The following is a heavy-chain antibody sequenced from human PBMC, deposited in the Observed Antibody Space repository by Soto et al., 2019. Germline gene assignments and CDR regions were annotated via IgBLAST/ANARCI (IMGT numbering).Heavy chain of an antibody. CDR1: GGSISSSNW. D-gene: IGHD2-21*02. J-gene: IGHJ4*02. CDR2: IYHSGST. CDR3: ASLPGVVVTADDY. V-gene: IGHV4-4*02. Sequence: QVQLQESGPGLVKPSGTLSLTCAVSGGSISSSNWWSWVRQPPGKGLEWIGEIYHSGSTNYNPSLKSRVTISVDKSKNPFSLKLSSVTAGDTAVYYCASLPGVVVTADDYWGQGTLVTVSS.